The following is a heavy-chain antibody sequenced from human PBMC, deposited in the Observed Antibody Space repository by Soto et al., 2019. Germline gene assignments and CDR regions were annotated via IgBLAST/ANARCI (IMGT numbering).Heavy chain of an antibody. Sequence: QVQLVESGGGVVQPGRSLRLSCAASGFTFSSYGMHWVRQAPGQGLVWVAVISYDGSNKYYADSVKGRVTISRDNSKNPLYLQMNSLRAEDTAVYYCAKDQAARRGYYYGMDVWGQGTTVTVSS. CDR2: ISYDGSNK. V-gene: IGHV3-30*18. D-gene: IGHD6-6*01. J-gene: IGHJ6*02. CDR3: AKDQAARRGYYYGMDV. CDR1: GFTFSSYG.